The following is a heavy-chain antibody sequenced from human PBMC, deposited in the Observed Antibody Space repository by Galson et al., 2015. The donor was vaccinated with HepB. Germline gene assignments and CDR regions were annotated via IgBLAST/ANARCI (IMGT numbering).Heavy chain of an antibody. CDR3: ASDLLGYCSSTSCYAVDY. CDR1: GGSFSGSY. V-gene: IGHV4-34*01. J-gene: IGHJ4*02. CDR2: INHSGST. D-gene: IGHD2-2*01. Sequence: SETLSLTCAVYGGSFSGSYWSWIRQPPGKGLEWIGEINHSGSTNYNPSLKSRVTISVDTSKNQFSLKLSSVTAADTAVYYCASDLLGYCSSTSCYAVDYWGQGTLVTVSS.